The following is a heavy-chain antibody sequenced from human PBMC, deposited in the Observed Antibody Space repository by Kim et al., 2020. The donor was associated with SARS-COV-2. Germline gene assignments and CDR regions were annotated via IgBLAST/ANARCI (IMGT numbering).Heavy chain of an antibody. D-gene: IGHD3-10*01. V-gene: IGHV4-39*07. Sequence: SETLSLTCTVSGGSISSSSYYWGWIRQPPGKGLEWIGSIYYSGSTYYNPSLKSRVTISVDTSKNQFSLKLSSVTAADTAVYYCARIWFGEPYFDYWGQGTLVTVSS. CDR3: ARIWFGEPYFDY. J-gene: IGHJ4*02. CDR1: GGSISSSSYY. CDR2: IYYSGST.